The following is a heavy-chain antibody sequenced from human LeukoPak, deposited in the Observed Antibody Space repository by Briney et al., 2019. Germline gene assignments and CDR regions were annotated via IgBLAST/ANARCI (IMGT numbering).Heavy chain of an antibody. D-gene: IGHD3-22*01. CDR2: IYSGGFT. CDR3: ARDSHKFDSSGYYPDAFDI. CDR1: GFTVSSNY. Sequence: GGSLRLSCAASGFTVSSNYMSWVRQAPGKGLEWLSVIYSGGFTYYADSVKGRFTISRDNAKKSLYLQMHSLRAEDTAVYYCARDSHKFDSSGYYPDAFDIWGQGTMVTVSS. J-gene: IGHJ3*02. V-gene: IGHV3-66*01.